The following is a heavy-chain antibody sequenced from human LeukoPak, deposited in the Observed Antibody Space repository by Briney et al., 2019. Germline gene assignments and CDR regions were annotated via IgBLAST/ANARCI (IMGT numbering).Heavy chain of an antibody. J-gene: IGHJ4*02. V-gene: IGHV5-10-1*01. CDR3: ARMGPVGVTNVDY. CDR1: GYSFTSYW. Sequence: GESLKISCKGSGYSFTSYWITWVRQMPGKGLEWMGTIDPSDSYTKYSPSFEGHVTISADKSISTAYLQWSSLKASDIAMYYCARMGPVGVTNVDYWGQGTLVTVSS. CDR2: IDPSDSYT. D-gene: IGHD1-26*01.